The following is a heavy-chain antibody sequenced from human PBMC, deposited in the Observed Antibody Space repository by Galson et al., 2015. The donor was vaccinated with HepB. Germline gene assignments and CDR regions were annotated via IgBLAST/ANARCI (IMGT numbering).Heavy chain of an antibody. CDR2: INPSGGST. CDR1: GYTFTSYY. Sequence: SVKVSCKASGYTFTSYYMHWVRQAPGQGLEWMGIINPSGGSTSYAQKFQGRVTMTRDTSTSTVYMELSSLRSEDTAVYYCARLGSSVGDYYYYGMDVWGQGTTVTVSS. CDR3: ARLGSSVGDYYYYGMDV. V-gene: IGHV1-46*01. D-gene: IGHD3-16*01. J-gene: IGHJ6*02.